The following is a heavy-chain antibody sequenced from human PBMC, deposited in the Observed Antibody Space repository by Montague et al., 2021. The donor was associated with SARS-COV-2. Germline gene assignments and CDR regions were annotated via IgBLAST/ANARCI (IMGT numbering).Heavy chain of an antibody. J-gene: IGHJ5*02. V-gene: IGHV4-59*02. CDR3: ARAGGFYDYWSGYSSSAGFFAP. CDR1: GGSVSSYY. D-gene: IGHD3-3*01. CDR2: IYYSGST. Sequence: SETLSLTCTVSGGSVSSYYWSWIRQSPGKGLQWLGYIYYSGSTDYNSSLKSRVTMSVDTSKNQLSLRLNSVTTADTAVYFCARAGGFYDYWSGYSSSAGFFAPWGQGILVTASS.